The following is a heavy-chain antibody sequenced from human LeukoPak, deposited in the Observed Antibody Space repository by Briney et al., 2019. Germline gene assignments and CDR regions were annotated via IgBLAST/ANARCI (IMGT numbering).Heavy chain of an antibody. D-gene: IGHD1-1*01. J-gene: IGHJ4*02. CDR3: AKEENDPHGGYFDY. Sequence: GGSLRLSCAASGFTFSSYAMHWVRQAPGKGLEWVAVISYDGSNKYYADSVKGRFTISRENSKNTLYIQMNSLRAEDTAIYYCAKEENDPHGGYFDYWGQGTLVTVSS. CDR2: ISYDGSNK. CDR1: GFTFSSYA. V-gene: IGHV3-30-3*01.